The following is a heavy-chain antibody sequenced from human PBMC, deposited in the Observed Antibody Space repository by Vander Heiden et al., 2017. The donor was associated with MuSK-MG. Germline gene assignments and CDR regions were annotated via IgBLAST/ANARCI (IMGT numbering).Heavy chain of an antibody. CDR1: GLIFIRFG. V-gene: IGHV3-21*01. CDR3: ARDREPYGGGDCNGLDV. J-gene: IGHJ6*02. CDR2: ISSSSSYI. Sequence: EVQLVESGGGLVVPGGSLRLSCAGSGLIFIRFGMYWVRQAPGKGLEWVSYISSSSSYIYYADSGRGRFTISRDNAKNSLCLQMNSLRAEDKAVYYCARDREPYGGGDCNGLDVWGQGTTVTVSS. D-gene: IGHD2-21*02.